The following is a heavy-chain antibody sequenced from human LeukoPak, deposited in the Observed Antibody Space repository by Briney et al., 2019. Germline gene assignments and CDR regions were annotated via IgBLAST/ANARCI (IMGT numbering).Heavy chain of an antibody. CDR1: GYTFTSYG. D-gene: IGHD4-11*01. Sequence: ASVKVSFKTSGYTFTSYGIIWVRQAPGQGFEWTGWVSPYNGNTNYAQKLQGRVTMTTDTSTRTAYMELRSLRSDDTAVYFCAREITTGNFDYWGQGTLVTVSS. CDR3: AREITTGNFDY. CDR2: VSPYNGNT. J-gene: IGHJ4*02. V-gene: IGHV1-18*01.